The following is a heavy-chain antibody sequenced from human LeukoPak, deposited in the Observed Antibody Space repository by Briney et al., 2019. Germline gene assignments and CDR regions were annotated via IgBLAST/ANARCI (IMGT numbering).Heavy chain of an antibody. D-gene: IGHD6-6*01. V-gene: IGHV1-69*13. CDR2: IIPIFGTA. CDR1: GGTFSSYA. J-gene: IGHJ5*02. Sequence: SVKVSCKASGGTFSSYAICWVRQAPGQGLEWMGGIIPIFGTANYAQKFQGRVTITADESTSTAYMELSSLRSEDTAVYYCAREGSSSPRYNWFDPWGQGTLVTVSS. CDR3: AREGSSSPRYNWFDP.